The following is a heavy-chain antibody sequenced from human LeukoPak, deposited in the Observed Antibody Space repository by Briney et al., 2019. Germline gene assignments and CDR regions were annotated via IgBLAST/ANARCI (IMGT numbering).Heavy chain of an antibody. D-gene: IGHD6-13*01. Sequence: ASVKVSCKASGYTFTSYAMNWVRQAPGQGLEWMGWISAYNGNTNYAQKLQGRVTMTTDTSTSTAYMELRSLRSDDTAVYYCARDPFYSSSWYLLNWGQGTLVTVSS. CDR1: GYTFTSYA. CDR3: ARDPFYSSSWYLLN. V-gene: IGHV1-18*01. CDR2: ISAYNGNT. J-gene: IGHJ4*02.